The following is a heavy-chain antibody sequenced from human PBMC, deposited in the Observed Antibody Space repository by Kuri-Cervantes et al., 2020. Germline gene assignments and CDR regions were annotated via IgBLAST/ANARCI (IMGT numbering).Heavy chain of an antibody. V-gene: IGHV3-13*01. J-gene: IGHJ6*02. D-gene: IGHD6-13*01. CDR1: GFTFSSYD. Sequence: GESLKISCAASGFTFSSYDMHWVRQATGKGLEWVSAIGTAGDTYYPGSVKGRFTISRENAKNSLYLQMNSLRAEDTAVYYCARSVRYSSSWLYYYYYGMDVWGQGTTVTVSS. CDR2: IGTAGDT. CDR3: ARSVRYSSSWLYYYYYGMDV.